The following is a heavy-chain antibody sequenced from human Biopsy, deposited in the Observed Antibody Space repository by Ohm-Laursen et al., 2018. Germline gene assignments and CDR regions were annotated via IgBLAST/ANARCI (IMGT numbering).Heavy chain of an antibody. D-gene: IGHD6-19*01. CDR3: ARGRRTSGWPYFDN. J-gene: IGHJ4*02. V-gene: IGHV4-61*01. CDR2: IYSGGNT. Sequence: ALSLTCTVSGDSLTSGPENWSWIRQSPGQGLEYIGFIYSGGNTNYNPSLKNRVTMSVDASKNQFYLKLYSVTAADTAVYYCARGRRTSGWPYFDNWGQGALVIVSP. CDR1: GDSLTSGPEN.